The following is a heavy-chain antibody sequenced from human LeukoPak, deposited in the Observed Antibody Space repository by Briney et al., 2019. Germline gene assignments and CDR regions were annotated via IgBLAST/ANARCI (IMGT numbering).Heavy chain of an antibody. CDR3: ATSTQRNYGFRY. V-gene: IGHV1-24*01. J-gene: IGHJ4*02. D-gene: IGHD1-7*01. CDR2: FDPEDGET. CDR1: GYTLTELS. Sequence: GASVKVSCKVSGYTLTELSMHWVRQAPGKGLEWMGGFDPEDGETIYAQKFQGRVTMTEDTSTDTAYMELSSLRSEDTAVYYCATSTQRNYGFRYWGQGTLVTVSS.